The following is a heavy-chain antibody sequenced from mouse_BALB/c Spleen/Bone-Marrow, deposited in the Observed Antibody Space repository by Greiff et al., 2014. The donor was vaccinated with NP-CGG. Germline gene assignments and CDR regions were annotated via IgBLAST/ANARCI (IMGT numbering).Heavy chain of an antibody. CDR1: GFTFTDYY. CDR2: IRNKANGYTT. CDR3: ARGGNDLDY. Sequence: EVNLVESGGGLVQPGGSLRLSCATSGFTFTDYYMSWVRQPPGKALEWLGFIRNKANGYTTEYSASVKGRFTISRDNSQSILYLQMNTLIAEDSATYYCARGGNDLDYWGQGTTLTVSS. D-gene: IGHD2-3*01. V-gene: IGHV7-3*02. J-gene: IGHJ2*01.